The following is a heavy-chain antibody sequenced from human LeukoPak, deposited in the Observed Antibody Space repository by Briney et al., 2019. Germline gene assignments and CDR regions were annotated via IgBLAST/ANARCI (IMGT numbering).Heavy chain of an antibody. J-gene: IGHJ4*02. V-gene: IGHV4-34*01. CDR3: ARDVGSSGYTDY. CDR1: GGSFSGYY. Sequence: PSETLSLTCAVYGGSFSGYYWSWIRQPPGKGPEWIGEINHSGSTNYNPSLKSRVTISVDTSKNQFSLKLSSVTAADTAVYYCARDVGSSGYTDYWGQGTLVTVSS. D-gene: IGHD3-22*01. CDR2: INHSGST.